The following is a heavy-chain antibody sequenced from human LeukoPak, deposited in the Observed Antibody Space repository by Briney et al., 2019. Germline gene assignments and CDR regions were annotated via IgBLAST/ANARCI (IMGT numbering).Heavy chain of an antibody. CDR1: GYTLTELS. Sequence: GASVKVSCKVSGYTLTELSMHWVRQAPGKGLEWMGGFDPEDGETIYAQKFQGRVTMTEDTSTDTAYMELSSLRSDDTAVYYCARDNSLGDTAWWFDPWGQGTLVTVSS. J-gene: IGHJ5*02. V-gene: IGHV1-24*01. CDR3: ARDNSLGDTAWWFDP. D-gene: IGHD1-26*01. CDR2: FDPEDGET.